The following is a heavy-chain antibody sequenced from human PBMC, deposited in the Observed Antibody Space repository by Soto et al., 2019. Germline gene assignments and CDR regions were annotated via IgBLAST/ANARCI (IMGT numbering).Heavy chain of an antibody. CDR2: ISAYNGNT. Sequence: QVQLVQSGAEVKKPGASVKVSCKASGYTFTSYGISWVRQAPGQGLEWMGWISAYNGNTNYAQKLQGRVTMTTDTSTSTAYMERRSLRSDDTAVYYCARAHGWAAMVTGRLYWYFDLWGRGTLVTVSS. CDR1: GYTFTSYG. CDR3: ARAHGWAAMVTGRLYWYFDL. J-gene: IGHJ2*01. D-gene: IGHD5-18*01. V-gene: IGHV1-18*01.